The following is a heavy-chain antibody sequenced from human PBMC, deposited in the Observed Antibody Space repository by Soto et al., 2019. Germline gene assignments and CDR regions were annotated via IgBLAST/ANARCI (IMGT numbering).Heavy chain of an antibody. CDR1: GFTFSDYY. J-gene: IGHJ6*02. D-gene: IGHD6-19*01. Sequence: GGSLRLSCAASGFTFSDYYMSWIRRAAGRGLEWVSYISSSGSTIYYADSVKGRFTISRDNAKNSLYLQMNSLRAEDTAVYYCARDDDSSGWYAYGMYVWGQGTTVTVSS. CDR2: ISSSGSTI. CDR3: ARDDDSSGWYAYGMYV. V-gene: IGHV3-11*01.